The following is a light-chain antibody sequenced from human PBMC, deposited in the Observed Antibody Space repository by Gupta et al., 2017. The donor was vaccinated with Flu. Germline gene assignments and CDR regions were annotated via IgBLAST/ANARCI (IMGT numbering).Light chain of an antibody. V-gene: IGKV3-11*01. J-gene: IGKJ5*01. CDR2: DAS. CDR3: QQRSNWAIT. CDR1: QSVSSY. Sequence: EIVLTLSPATLYLSAGERATLSCRASQSVSSYLAWYQQKPGQAPRLLIYDASNRATGIPARFSGSGSGTDFTLTISSLEPEDFAVYYCQQRSNWAITFGQGTRLEIK.